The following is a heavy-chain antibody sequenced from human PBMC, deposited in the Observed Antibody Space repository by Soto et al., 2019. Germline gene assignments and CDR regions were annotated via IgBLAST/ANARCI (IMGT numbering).Heavy chain of an antibody. CDR3: AKEYCGGGGCSIDS. J-gene: IGHJ4*02. Sequence: SETLSLTCTVSGGSISSYYWSWIRQPPGKGLEWIGYIYYSGSTNYNPSLKSRVTISVDTSKNQFSLKLSSVTAADTAVYYCAKEYCGGGGCSIDSGAKGPLVT. CDR2: IYYSGST. V-gene: IGHV4-59*01. D-gene: IGHD2-15*01. CDR1: GGSISSYY.